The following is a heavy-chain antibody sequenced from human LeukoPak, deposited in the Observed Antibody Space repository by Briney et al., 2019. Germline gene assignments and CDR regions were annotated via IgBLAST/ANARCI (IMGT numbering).Heavy chain of an antibody. J-gene: IGHJ4*02. CDR3: ARPSSPKGYYFHY. Sequence: ASVTVSCKASGYTFTNYYMHWVQQAPGQGLEWMGLINPSDGSTSYAQKFQGRVTMTRDTSTSTVYMELSSLRSEDTAVYYCARPSSPKGYYFHYWGQGTLVTVSS. V-gene: IGHV1-46*01. CDR1: GYTFTNYY. CDR2: INPSDGST.